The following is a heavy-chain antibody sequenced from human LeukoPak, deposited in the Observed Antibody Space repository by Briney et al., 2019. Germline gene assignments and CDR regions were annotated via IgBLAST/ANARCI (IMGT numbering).Heavy chain of an antibody. Sequence: PSESLSLTCTVSGGSISSGGCYWSWIRQHPGKGLEWIGYIYYSGSTYYNPSLKSRVTISVDTSKNQFSLQLKSVTAADTAVYYCARAVKQVVVRFDYWGQGTLVTVSS. CDR1: GGSISSGGCY. CDR3: ARAVKQVVVRFDY. V-gene: IGHV4-31*03. CDR2: IYYSGST. J-gene: IGHJ4*02. D-gene: IGHD3-22*01.